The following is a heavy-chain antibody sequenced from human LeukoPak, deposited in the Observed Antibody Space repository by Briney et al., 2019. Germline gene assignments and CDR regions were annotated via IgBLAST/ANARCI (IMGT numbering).Heavy chain of an antibody. CDR1: GFTFSSYA. CDR2: ISGSGGST. CDR3: AKEELYYYDSSGYSN. V-gene: IGHV3-23*01. J-gene: IGHJ4*02. Sequence: GGSLRLSCAASGFTFSSYAMSWVRQAPGKGLEWVSGISGSGGSTYYADSVKGRFTISRDNSKNTLYMQMNSLRAEDTAVYYCAKEELYYYDSSGYSNWGQGTLVTVSS. D-gene: IGHD3-22*01.